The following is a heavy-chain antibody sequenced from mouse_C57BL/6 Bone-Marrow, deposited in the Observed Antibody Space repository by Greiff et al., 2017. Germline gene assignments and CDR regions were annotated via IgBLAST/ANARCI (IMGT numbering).Heavy chain of an antibody. CDR2: INPGSGST. Sequence: VQLVESGAELVGPGTSVTVSCKASGYAFTNYFIEWVKQRPGQGLEWIGVINPGSGSTNYNEEFKGKATLTADKSSSTAFMQLSSLTSEDSAVYFCALTEHWYFDVWGTGTTVTVSS. CDR1: GYAFTNYF. J-gene: IGHJ1*03. CDR3: ALTEHWYFDV. V-gene: IGHV1-54*01. D-gene: IGHD4-1*01.